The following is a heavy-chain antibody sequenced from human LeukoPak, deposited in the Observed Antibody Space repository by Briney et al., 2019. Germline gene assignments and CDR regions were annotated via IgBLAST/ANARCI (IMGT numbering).Heavy chain of an antibody. Sequence: PSETLSLTCAVYGGSFSGYYWSWIRQLPGKGLEWIGEINHSGSTNYNPSLKSRVTISVDTSKNQFSLKLSSVTAADTAVYYCARVWYYDILTGYHGYGMDVWGQGTTVTVSS. J-gene: IGHJ6*02. D-gene: IGHD3-9*01. CDR1: GGSFSGYY. CDR3: ARVWYYDILTGYHGYGMDV. CDR2: INHSGST. V-gene: IGHV4-34*01.